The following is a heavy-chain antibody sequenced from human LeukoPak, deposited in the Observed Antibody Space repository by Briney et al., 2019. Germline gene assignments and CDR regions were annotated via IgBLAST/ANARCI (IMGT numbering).Heavy chain of an antibody. D-gene: IGHD3-3*01. CDR2: ISGSGGST. J-gene: IGHJ4*02. CDR3: ASTIFGVVTIDY. CDR1: GFTFSSYA. V-gene: IGHV3-23*01. Sequence: GGSLRLSCAASGFTFSSYAMSWVRQAPGKGLEWVSAISGSGGSTYYVDSVKGRFTISRDNSKNTLYLQMNSLRAEDTAVYYCASTIFGVVTIDYWGQGTLVTVSS.